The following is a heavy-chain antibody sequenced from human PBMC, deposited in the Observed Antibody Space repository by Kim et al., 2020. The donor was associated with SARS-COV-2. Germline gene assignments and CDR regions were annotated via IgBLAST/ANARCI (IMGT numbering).Heavy chain of an antibody. J-gene: IGHJ3*02. Sequence: GGSLRLSCAASGFTFSSYSMNWVRQAPGKGLEWVSSISSSSSYIYYADSVKGRFTISRDNAKNSLYLQMNSLRAEDTAVYYCARDSQWLGDGGAFDIWGHGTMVTVSS. CDR2: ISSSSSYI. CDR1: GFTFSSYS. D-gene: IGHD6-19*01. V-gene: IGHV3-21*01. CDR3: ARDSQWLGDGGAFDI.